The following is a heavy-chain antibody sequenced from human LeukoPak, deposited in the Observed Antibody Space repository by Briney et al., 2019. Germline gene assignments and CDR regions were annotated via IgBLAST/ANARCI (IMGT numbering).Heavy chain of an antibody. CDR3: ARGQTIVGATPFDY. CDR1: GFTVSSNY. D-gene: IGHD1-26*01. Sequence: GGSLRLSCAASGFTVSSNYMSWVRQAPGKGLVWVSVIYSGGSTYYADSVKGRFTISRDNSKNTLYLQMNSLRAEDTAVYYCARGQTIVGATPFDYWGQGTLVTVSS. CDR2: IYSGGST. J-gene: IGHJ4*02. V-gene: IGHV3-66*02.